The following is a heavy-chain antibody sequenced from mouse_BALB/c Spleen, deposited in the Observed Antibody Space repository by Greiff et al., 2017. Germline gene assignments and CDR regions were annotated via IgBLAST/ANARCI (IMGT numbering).Heavy chain of an antibody. Sequence: EVQLVEPGGGLVKPGGSLKLSCAASGFTFSSYTMSWVRQTPEKRLEWVATISSGGSYTYYPDSVKGRFTISRDNAKNTLYLQMSSLKSEDTAMYYCTRDLREGFWGAGTTVTVSA. J-gene: IGHJ1*01. CDR2: ISSGGSYT. CDR3: TRDLREGF. V-gene: IGHV5-6-4*01. CDR1: GFTFSSYT. D-gene: IGHD3-2*02.